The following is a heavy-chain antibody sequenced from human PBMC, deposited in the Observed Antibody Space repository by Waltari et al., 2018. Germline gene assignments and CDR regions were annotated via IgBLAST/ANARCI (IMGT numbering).Heavy chain of an antibody. D-gene: IGHD2-8*01. J-gene: IGHJ5*02. V-gene: IGHV3-7*01. Sequence: EVQLVESGGGLVQPGGSLRLSCAASGFTFSNYWMSWLRQAPGKGLEWVANVQHDGTEKYYLDSVKGRFTISRDNAKSSLYLQMDSLRAEDTAIYYCARDGRGVNSQFNLFDLWGQGLQVTVSS. CDR1: GFTFSNYW. CDR3: ARDGRGVNSQFNLFDL. CDR2: VQHDGTEK.